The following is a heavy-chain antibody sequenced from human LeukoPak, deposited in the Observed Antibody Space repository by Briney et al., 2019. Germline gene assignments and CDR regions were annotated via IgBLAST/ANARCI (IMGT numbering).Heavy chain of an antibody. V-gene: IGHV4-4*07. CDR2: IYTSGST. CDR3: VKDRGSHATDY. Sequence: PSETLSLTCTVSGGSISSYYRSWIRQPAGKGLEWIGRIYTSGSTNYNPSLKSRVTMSVDTSKNQFSLKLSSVTAADTAIYYCVKDRGSHATDYWGQGTLVTVSS. D-gene: IGHD2-15*01. CDR1: GGSISSYY. J-gene: IGHJ4*02.